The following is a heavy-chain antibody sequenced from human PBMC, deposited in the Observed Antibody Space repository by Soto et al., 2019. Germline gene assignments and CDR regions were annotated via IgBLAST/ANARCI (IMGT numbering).Heavy chain of an antibody. D-gene: IGHD3-10*01. V-gene: IGHV1-18*01. CDR1: GYTFTSYG. CDR2: SSAYNGNT. CDR3: ARVYRITMVRGELSEY. Sequence: QVQLVPSGAEVMKPGASVKCSCKASGYTFTSYGISWVRHAPGQGLEWMGWSSAYNGNTNYAQKLQGRVTMTTDTSTSTAYMELRILRSDDTAVYYCARVYRITMVRGELSEYWGQGTPVTVSS. J-gene: IGHJ4*02.